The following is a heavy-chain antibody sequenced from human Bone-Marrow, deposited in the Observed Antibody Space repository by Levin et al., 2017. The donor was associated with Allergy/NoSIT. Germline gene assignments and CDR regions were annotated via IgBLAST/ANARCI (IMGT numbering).Heavy chain of an antibody. CDR3: ARDPSRILSGGRADY. CDR2: ISYRGTDK. J-gene: IGHJ4*02. V-gene: IGHV3-30*04. D-gene: IGHD1-26*01. CDR1: GFVFNSYS. Sequence: GGSLRLSCSGSGFVFNSYSMHWVRQAPGKGLEWVAAISYRGTDKYYADSVKGRLTISRDTSNNTVYLHLQSLKPEDTAVYYCARDPSRILSGGRADYWGQGTLVTVAS.